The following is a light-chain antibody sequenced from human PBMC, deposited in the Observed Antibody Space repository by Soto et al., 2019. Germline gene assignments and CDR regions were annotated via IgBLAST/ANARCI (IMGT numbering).Light chain of an antibody. J-gene: IGLJ1*01. V-gene: IGLV2-14*01. CDR1: SSDVGVY. Sequence: QSALTQPASVSGSPGQSITISCTGTSSDVGVYVSWYQQHPGQVPRLIIYDVSNRPSGISNRFSGSKSGNTAALTISGLQTEDEADYYCSSYTNSITSVFGTGTKLTVL. CDR2: DVS. CDR3: SSYTNSITSV.